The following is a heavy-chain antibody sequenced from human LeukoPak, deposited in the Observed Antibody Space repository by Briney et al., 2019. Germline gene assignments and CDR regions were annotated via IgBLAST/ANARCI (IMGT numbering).Heavy chain of an antibody. Sequence: PGRSLRLSCAASGFTFSSYAMHWVRQAPGKGLEWVAVISYDGSNKYYADSVKGRFTISRDNSKNTLYLQMNSLRPEDTAVYYCAKDNPIEKVPGLGPGSWGQGTLVTVSS. V-gene: IGHV3-30-3*01. CDR3: AKDNPIEKVPGLGPGS. J-gene: IGHJ5*02. D-gene: IGHD2-2*01. CDR1: GFTFSSYA. CDR2: ISYDGSNK.